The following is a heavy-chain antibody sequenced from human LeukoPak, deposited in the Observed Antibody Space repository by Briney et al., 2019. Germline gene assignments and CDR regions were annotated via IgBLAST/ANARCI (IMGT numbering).Heavy chain of an antibody. D-gene: IGHD5-12*01. Sequence: GESLKISCKGSGYIFTNYWIAWVRQLPGKGLEWMGIVYPTNSETRYSPSFQGQVTISADKSIGTAYLQWSSLKSSDTAIYYCARHRYSGSDTQGFDYWGQGTLVTVSS. CDR1: GYIFTNYW. J-gene: IGHJ4*02. V-gene: IGHV5-51*01. CDR2: VYPTNSET. CDR3: ARHRYSGSDTQGFDY.